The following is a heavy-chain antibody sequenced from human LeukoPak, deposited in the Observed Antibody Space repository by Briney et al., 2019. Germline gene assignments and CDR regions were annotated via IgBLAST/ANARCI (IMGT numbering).Heavy chain of an antibody. CDR1: GYSFTSCW. D-gene: IGHD3-22*01. J-gene: IGHJ4*02. Sequence: GESLKISCKGSGYSFTSCWIGWVRQMPGKGLEWMGIIYPGDSDTRYSPSFQGQVTISADKSISTAYLQWSSLKASDTAMYYCARLYYYDSSGYYYGGYFDYWGQGTLVAVSS. V-gene: IGHV5-51*01. CDR3: ARLYYYDSSGYYYGGYFDY. CDR2: IYPGDSDT.